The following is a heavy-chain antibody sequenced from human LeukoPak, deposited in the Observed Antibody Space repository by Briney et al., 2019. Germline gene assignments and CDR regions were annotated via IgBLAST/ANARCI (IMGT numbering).Heavy chain of an antibody. CDR1: GFIFNSYW. Sequence: PGGSPRLSCAASGFIFNSYWMTWVRQAPGKGLEWGANIKQDGSEKYYVDSVKGRFTISRDNAKNSLYLQVNSLRPEDTAVYYCARDGGYSTNFDYWGQGTLVTVSS. V-gene: IGHV3-7*01. CDR3: ARDGGYSTNFDY. D-gene: IGHD6-13*01. CDR2: IKQDGSEK. J-gene: IGHJ4*02.